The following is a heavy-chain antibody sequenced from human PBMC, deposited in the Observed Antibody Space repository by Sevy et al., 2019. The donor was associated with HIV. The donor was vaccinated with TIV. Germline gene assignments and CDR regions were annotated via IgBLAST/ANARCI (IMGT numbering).Heavy chain of an antibody. CDR2: INGKGRST. D-gene: IGHD3-22*01. V-gene: IGHV3-23*01. CDR3: AKDTIVVVGEALDV. Sequence: GGSLRLSCAVSGFTFSGYAMNWVRQAPGKGLEWVSAINGKGRSTHYADSVEGRFTISRDNSKNTLYLQMNSLRAEDTALYYCAKDTIVVVGEALDVWGRGTMVTVSS. CDR1: GFTFSGYA. J-gene: IGHJ3*01.